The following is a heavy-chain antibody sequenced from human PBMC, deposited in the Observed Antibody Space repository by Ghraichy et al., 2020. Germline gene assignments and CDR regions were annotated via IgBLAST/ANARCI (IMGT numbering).Heavy chain of an antibody. J-gene: IGHJ4*02. V-gene: IGHV3-23*01. CDR2: ISGSGGST. D-gene: IGHD6-19*01. CDR1: GFTFSSYA. Sequence: LTCAASGFTFSSYAMSWVRQAPGKGLEWVSAISGSGGSTYYADSVKGRFTISRDNSKNTLYLQMNSLRAEDTAVYYCAKVSETRGRITVAGTADYWGQGTLVTVSS. CDR3: AKVSETRGRITVAGTADY.